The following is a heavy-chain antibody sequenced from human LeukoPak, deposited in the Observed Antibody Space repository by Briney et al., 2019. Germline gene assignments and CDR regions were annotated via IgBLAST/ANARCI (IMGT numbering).Heavy chain of an antibody. CDR2: ISYDGSNK. Sequence: GGSLRLSCAASGFTFSSYAMHWVRQAPGKGLEWVAVISYDGSNKYYAGSVKGRFTISRDNSKNTLYLQKNSLRAEDTAVYYCAREMVVVAATFLVGWFDPWGQGTLVTVSS. CDR1: GFTFSSYA. J-gene: IGHJ5*02. D-gene: IGHD2-15*01. CDR3: AREMVVVAATFLVGWFDP. V-gene: IGHV3-30-3*01.